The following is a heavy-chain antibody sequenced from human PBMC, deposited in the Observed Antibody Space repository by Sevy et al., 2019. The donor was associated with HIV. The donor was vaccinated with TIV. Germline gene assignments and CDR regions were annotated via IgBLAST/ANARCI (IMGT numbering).Heavy chain of an antibody. Sequence: GGSLRLSCEVSGFTFSNYWMTWVRQAPGKGLEWVANIKEDGSDKYYGDSVKGRFSLSSDNAKNSLYLQMDSLRAEETAVYYCVRDGMASATDFDYWGQGTLVTVSS. J-gene: IGHJ4*02. V-gene: IGHV3-7*01. CDR1: GFTFSNYW. CDR2: IKEDGSDK. D-gene: IGHD2-15*01. CDR3: VRDGMASATDFDY.